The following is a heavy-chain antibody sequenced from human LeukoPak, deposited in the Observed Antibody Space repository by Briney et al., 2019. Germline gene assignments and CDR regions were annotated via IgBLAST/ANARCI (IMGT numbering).Heavy chain of an antibody. CDR2: IRSDGSNK. V-gene: IGHV3-30*02. CDR3: ARDLSIVVYDSTSFDI. CDR1: GFSFSSYG. D-gene: IGHD3-22*01. Sequence: TGGSLRLSCAGAGFSFSSYGMQWVRQAAGKGLEWVAFIRSDGSNKYYADSVKGRFTISRDNAKNSLYLQMNSLRAEDTAVYYCARDLSIVVYDSTSFDIWGQGTMVTVSS. J-gene: IGHJ3*02.